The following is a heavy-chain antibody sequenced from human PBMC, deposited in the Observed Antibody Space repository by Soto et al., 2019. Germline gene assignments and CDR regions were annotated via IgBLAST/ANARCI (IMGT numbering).Heavy chain of an antibody. J-gene: IGHJ6*02. CDR1: GFTFDNYG. CDR3: AKDLDVVVVVTATRGLDV. CDR2: ISYDGSKK. V-gene: IGHV3-30*18. Sequence: QVQLVESGGGVVQPGRSLRLSCAASGFTFDNYGLHWVRQAPGKGLEWVAVISYDGSKKVYADSVTGRFTISRDNSKNTLYLQMNTLRVEDTAVYYCAKDLDVVVVVTATRGLDVWGQGTTVTVSS. D-gene: IGHD2-15*01.